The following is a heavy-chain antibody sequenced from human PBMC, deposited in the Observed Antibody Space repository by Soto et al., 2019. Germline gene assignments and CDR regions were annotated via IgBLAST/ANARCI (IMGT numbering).Heavy chain of an antibody. CDR2: IIPIFGTA. Sequence: QVQLVQSGAEVKKPGSSVKVSCKASGGTFSSYAISWVRQAPGQGLEWMGGIIPIFGTANYAQKFQGRVTITADESTSTAYMERSSLRSEDTAVYYCASYYDSSGYPDWYFDLWGRGTLVTVSS. D-gene: IGHD3-22*01. CDR1: GGTFSSYA. CDR3: ASYYDSSGYPDWYFDL. J-gene: IGHJ2*01. V-gene: IGHV1-69*01.